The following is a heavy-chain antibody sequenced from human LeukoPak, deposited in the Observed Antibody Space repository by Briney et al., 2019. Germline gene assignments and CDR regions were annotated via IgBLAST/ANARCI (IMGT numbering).Heavy chain of an antibody. CDR2: IRSSGSTI. J-gene: IGHJ4*02. D-gene: IGHD6-13*01. CDR3: ARDGRSTWYGVGYFDY. Sequence: GGSLILSCAASGFTFSSYDMNRVRQAPGKGLEWISYIRSSGSTIYYADSVKGRFTISRENAKNSLYLQMNSLRAEDTAVYYCARDGRSTWYGVGYFDYWGQGTLVTVSS. V-gene: IGHV3-48*03. CDR1: GFTFSSYD.